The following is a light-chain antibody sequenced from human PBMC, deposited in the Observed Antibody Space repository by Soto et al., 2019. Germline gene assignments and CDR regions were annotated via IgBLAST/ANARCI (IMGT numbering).Light chain of an antibody. V-gene: IGLV2-8*01. CDR2: EVS. Sequence: QSALTQPPSASGSPGQSVTIPCTGTSSDVGGYNSVSWYQQHPGKVPKLMIYEVSKRPSGVPDRFSGSKPGNTASLTVSGIQAEAEADYYCSSYAGSNTLVFGGGTKVTVL. CDR1: SSDVGGYNS. CDR3: SSYAGSNTLV. J-gene: IGLJ2*01.